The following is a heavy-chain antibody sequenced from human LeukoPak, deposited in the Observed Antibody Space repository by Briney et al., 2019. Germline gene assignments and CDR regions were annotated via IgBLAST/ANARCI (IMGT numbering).Heavy chain of an antibody. CDR1: GYTFTSYA. J-gene: IGHJ4*02. CDR3: ARVPQGLGYFDY. Sequence: ASVKVSCKASGYTFTSYAMHWVRQAPGQRLERMGWINAGNGNTKYSQKFQGRVTITRDTSASTAYMELSSLRSEDTAVYYCARVPQGLGYFDYWGQGTLVTVSS. D-gene: IGHD2-15*01. V-gene: IGHV1-3*01. CDR2: INAGNGNT.